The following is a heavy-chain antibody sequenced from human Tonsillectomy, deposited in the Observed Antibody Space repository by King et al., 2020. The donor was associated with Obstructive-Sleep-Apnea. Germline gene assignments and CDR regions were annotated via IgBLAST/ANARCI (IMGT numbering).Heavy chain of an antibody. J-gene: IGHJ4*02. Sequence: TLKESGPTLVKPTQTLTLTCTFSGFSLSTSGVGVGWIRQPPGKALEWLALIYWDDDKRYSPSLKSRLTITKDTSKNQVVLTMTNMDPVDTATYYCAHKGGKLGYFDWYVDYWGQGTLVTVSS. D-gene: IGHD3-9*01. V-gene: IGHV2-5*02. CDR2: IYWDDDK. CDR3: AHKGGKLGYFDWYVDY. CDR1: GFSLSTSGVG.